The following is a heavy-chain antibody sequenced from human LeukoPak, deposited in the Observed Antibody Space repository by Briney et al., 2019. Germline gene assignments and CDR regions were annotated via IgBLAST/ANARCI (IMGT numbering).Heavy chain of an antibody. D-gene: IGHD6-13*01. V-gene: IGHV3-30*02. CDR1: GFTFSSYG. Sequence: GGSLRPSCAASGFTFSSYGMHWVRQAPGKGLEWVAFIRYDGSNQYSADSVKGRFTISRDNSKNTLYLQMNSLRAEDTAVYYCAKDHFGSSWPYYIDYWGQGTLVTVSS. J-gene: IGHJ4*02. CDR2: IRYDGSNQ. CDR3: AKDHFGSSWPYYIDY.